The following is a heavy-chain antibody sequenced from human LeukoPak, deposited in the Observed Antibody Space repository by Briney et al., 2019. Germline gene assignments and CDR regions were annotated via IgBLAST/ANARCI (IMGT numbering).Heavy chain of an antibody. D-gene: IGHD3-10*01. J-gene: IGHJ3*02. CDR1: GLTFSSYA. V-gene: IGHV3-23*01. Sequence: PGGSLRLSCAASGLTFSSYAMGWVRQAPGKGLEWVSAISAGGDITFYSDSVRGRFTISRDNSKETLYLQMNSLRAEDTALYYCAKSLFTSAHGSGRAFDIWGQGTMVTVSS. CDR3: AKSLFTSAHGSGRAFDI. CDR2: ISAGGDIT.